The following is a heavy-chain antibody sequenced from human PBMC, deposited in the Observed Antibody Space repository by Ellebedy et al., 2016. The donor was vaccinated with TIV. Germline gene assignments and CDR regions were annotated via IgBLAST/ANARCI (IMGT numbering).Heavy chain of an antibody. J-gene: IGHJ6*02. CDR3: AKDLILTFFYGMDV. CDR1: GFTFSNSP. CDR2: ITGNGGTT. V-gene: IGHV3-23*01. Sequence: GGSLRLXCEASGFTFSNSPMRWVRQAPGEGLQWVSGITGNGGTTYYSDSVKGRFTISRDNSKNTVSLQMNSLRVDDTAVYFCAKDLILTFFYGMDVWGQGTTVTVS.